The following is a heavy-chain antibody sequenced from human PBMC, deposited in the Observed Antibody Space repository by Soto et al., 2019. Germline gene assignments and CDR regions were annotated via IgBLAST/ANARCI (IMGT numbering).Heavy chain of an antibody. CDR2: ISSSSSTI. D-gene: IGHD1-7*01. Sequence: EVQLVESGGGLVQPGGSLRLSCAASGFTFSSYSMNWVRQAPGKGLEWVSYISSSSSTIYYADSVKGRFTISRDNAKNSLYLQMNCLRDEDTAVYYCARDLNIDWNYGGWFDPWGQGTLVTVSS. V-gene: IGHV3-48*02. J-gene: IGHJ5*02. CDR3: ARDLNIDWNYGGWFDP. CDR1: GFTFSSYS.